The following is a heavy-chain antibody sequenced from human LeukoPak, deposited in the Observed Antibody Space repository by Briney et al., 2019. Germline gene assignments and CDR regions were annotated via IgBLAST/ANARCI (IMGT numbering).Heavy chain of an antibody. CDR3: ARDHWGIVENGYDYFYYDMDV. D-gene: IGHD7-27*01. CDR2: VIPIYGTP. CDR1: GGSFSTSG. J-gene: IGHJ6*03. V-gene: IGHV1-69*05. Sequence: SVKVSCKASGGSFSTSGFSWVRQAPGQGLEWMGGVIPIYGTPSYAQKFQGKVTITTDESTSTVYMELSSLRSEDTAVYYCARDHWGIVENGYDYFYYDMDVWGKGTTVTVSS.